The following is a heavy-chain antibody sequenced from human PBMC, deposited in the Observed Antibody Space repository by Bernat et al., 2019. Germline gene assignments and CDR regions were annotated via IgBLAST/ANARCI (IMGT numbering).Heavy chain of an antibody. CDR1: GGSISSSSYY. D-gene: IGHD6-6*01. Sequence: QLQLQESGPGLVKPSETLSLTCTVSGGSISSSSYYWGWIRQPPGKGLEWIASIYFSGSTYYNPSLKSRVTISVDPSKNQFSLKLSSVTAADTAVYYCARVASSSYGNYYYYYYMDVWGKGTTVTVSS. J-gene: IGHJ6*03. CDR3: ARVASSSYGNYYYYYYMDV. CDR2: IYFSGST. V-gene: IGHV4-39*07.